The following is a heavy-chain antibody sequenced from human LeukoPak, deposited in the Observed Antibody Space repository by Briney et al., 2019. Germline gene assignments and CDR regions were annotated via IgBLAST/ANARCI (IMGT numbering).Heavy chain of an antibody. J-gene: IGHJ4*02. V-gene: IGHV4-30-4*01. Sequence: SETLSLTCTVSGGSISSGDYYRSWIRQPPGKGLEWIGYIYYSGSTYYNPSLKSRVTISVDTSKNQFSLKLSSVTAADTAVYYCAAHKAVAVAGAFDYWGQGTLVTVSS. CDR2: IYYSGST. CDR3: AAHKAVAVAGAFDY. CDR1: GGSISSGDYY. D-gene: IGHD6-19*01.